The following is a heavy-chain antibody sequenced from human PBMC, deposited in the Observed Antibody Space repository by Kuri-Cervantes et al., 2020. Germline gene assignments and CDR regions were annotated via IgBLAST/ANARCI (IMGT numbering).Heavy chain of an antibody. Sequence: SETLSLTCTVSGGSISSYYWSWIRQPPGKGLEWIGYIYYSGSTNYNPSLKSRVTISVDTPKNQFSLKLSSVTAADTAVYYCARATPYYYGSGSYLSPCGMDVWGQGTTVTVSS. D-gene: IGHD3-10*01. V-gene: IGHV4-59*01. J-gene: IGHJ6*02. CDR2: IYYSGST. CDR1: GGSISSYY. CDR3: ARATPYYYGSGSYLSPCGMDV.